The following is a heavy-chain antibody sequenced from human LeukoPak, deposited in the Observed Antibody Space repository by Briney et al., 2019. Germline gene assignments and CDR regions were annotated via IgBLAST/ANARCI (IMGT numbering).Heavy chain of an antibody. J-gene: IGHJ3*02. CDR2: IYTSGST. Sequence: PSETLSLTCTVSGGSISSYYWSWIRQPAGKGLEWIGRIYTSGSTNYNPSLKSRVTMSVDTSKNQFSLKLSSVTAADTAVYYCARHNLVEMATIWTFDIWGQGTMVTVSS. CDR3: ARHNLVEMATIWTFDI. CDR1: GGSISSYY. V-gene: IGHV4-4*07. D-gene: IGHD5-24*01.